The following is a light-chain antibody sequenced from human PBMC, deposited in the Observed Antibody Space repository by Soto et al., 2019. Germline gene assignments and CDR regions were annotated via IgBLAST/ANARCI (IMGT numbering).Light chain of an antibody. V-gene: IGKV1-27*01. CDR1: QGISNY. Sequence: DIQMTQSPSSLSASVGDRATITCRASQGISNYLAWYQQKPGQVPKLLIYAASTLQSGVPSRFSGSGSGTDFTLTISSLQPEDVATYYCQQYNSAPMWTFGQGTKVEIK. CDR3: QQYNSAPMWT. CDR2: AAS. J-gene: IGKJ1*01.